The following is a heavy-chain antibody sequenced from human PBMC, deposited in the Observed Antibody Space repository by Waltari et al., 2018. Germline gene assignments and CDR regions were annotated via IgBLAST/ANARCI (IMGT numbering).Heavy chain of an antibody. CDR1: GESFSGYF. Sequence: QVQLQQWGAGLLKPSETLSRTCAVYGESFSGYFWSWIRQPPGKGLEWIGEISPSGSTHFTPALKDRVTISVDTSKKQFSLKLTSVTAADAAVYYCARGPMLDYGDNSGHYYYGLDVWGQGTTVIVSS. CDR3: ARGPMLDYGDNSGHYYYGLDV. V-gene: IGHV4-34*01. D-gene: IGHD4-17*01. CDR2: ISPSGST. J-gene: IGHJ6*02.